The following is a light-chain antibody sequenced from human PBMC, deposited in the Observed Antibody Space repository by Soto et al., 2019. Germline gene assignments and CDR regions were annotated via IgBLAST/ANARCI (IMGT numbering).Light chain of an antibody. CDR3: QQYNSYRRT. CDR2: DAS. V-gene: IGKV1-5*01. CDR1: QSISSW. J-gene: IGKJ1*01. Sequence: DVQLTQSPGTLSASLVDRVTVSCMASQSISSWLAWYQQKPGKAPKLLIYDASTLASGAPARFSGSGSGTEFTLTISSLQSDDFATYYCQQYNSYRRTFGQGTKVDIK.